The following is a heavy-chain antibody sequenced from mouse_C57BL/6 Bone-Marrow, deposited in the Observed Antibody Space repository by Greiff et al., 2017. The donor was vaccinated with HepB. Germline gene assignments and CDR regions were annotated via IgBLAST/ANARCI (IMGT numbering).Heavy chain of an antibody. CDR1: GYTFTSYW. D-gene: IGHD4-1*01. V-gene: IGHV1-50*01. CDR3: ASWDVDY. J-gene: IGHJ2*01. CDR2: IDPSDSYT. Sequence: QVQLQQPGAELVKPGASVKLSCKASGYTFTSYWMQWVKQRPGQGLEWIGEIDPSDSYTNYNQKFKGKATLTVDTSSSTAYMQLSSLPSEDSAVYYCASWDVDYWGQGTTIKVSS.